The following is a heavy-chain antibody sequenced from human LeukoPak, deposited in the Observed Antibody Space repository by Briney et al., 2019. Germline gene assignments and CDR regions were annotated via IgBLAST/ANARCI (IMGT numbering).Heavy chain of an antibody. CDR1: GFTFSSYS. CDR3: ARVTVVTPRGGASFDY. D-gene: IGHD4-23*01. V-gene: IGHV3-21*01. Sequence: GGSLRLSCAASGFTFSSYSMNWVRQAPGKGLEWVSSISSSSSYIYCADSVKGRFTISRDNAKNSLYLQMNSLRAEDTAVYYCARVTVVTPRGGASFDYWGQGTLVTVSS. CDR2: ISSSSSYI. J-gene: IGHJ4*02.